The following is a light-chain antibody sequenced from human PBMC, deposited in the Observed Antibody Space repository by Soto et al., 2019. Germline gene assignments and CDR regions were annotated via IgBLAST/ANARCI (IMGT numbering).Light chain of an antibody. Sequence: EIVLTQSPGTLSLSPGEGATLSCRASQSVSSSSLTWYKQKRGQAPRLLIYGASTRATGIPDRFSGSGSGTDCTLTISRLEDEDVAVYYCNQYQFSLTFGGGRKVEIK. V-gene: IGKV3-20*01. CDR2: GAS. J-gene: IGKJ4*01. CDR1: QSVSSSS. CDR3: NQYQFSLT.